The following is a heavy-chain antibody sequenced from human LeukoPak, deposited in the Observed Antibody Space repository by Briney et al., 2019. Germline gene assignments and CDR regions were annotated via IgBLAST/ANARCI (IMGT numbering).Heavy chain of an antibody. D-gene: IGHD1-26*01. CDR1: GFTFSSYW. Sequence: GGSLRLSCAASGFTFSSYWMHWVRQAPGKGLVWVSRINSDGSSTSYADSVKGRFTISRDNAKNSLYLQMNSLRAEDTAVYYCARSEVGARPDNFDYWGQGTLVTVSS. J-gene: IGHJ4*02. CDR3: ARSEVGARPDNFDY. CDR2: INSDGSST. V-gene: IGHV3-74*01.